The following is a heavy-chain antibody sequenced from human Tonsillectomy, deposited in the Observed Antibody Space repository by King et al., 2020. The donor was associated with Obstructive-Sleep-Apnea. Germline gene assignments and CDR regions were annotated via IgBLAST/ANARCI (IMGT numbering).Heavy chain of an antibody. CDR2: IYPGDSDT. CDR3: AVNVEPTEYYYYGMDV. J-gene: IGHJ6*02. Sequence: QLVQSGAEVKKPGESLKISCKGSGYSFTSYWIGWVRQMPGKGLEWRGIIYPGDSDTRYSPSFQGPVTISADKSISTAYLQWSSLKASDTAMYYCAVNVEPTEYYYYGMDVWGQGTTVTVSS. CDR1: GYSFTSYW. D-gene: IGHD1-14*01. V-gene: IGHV5-51*01.